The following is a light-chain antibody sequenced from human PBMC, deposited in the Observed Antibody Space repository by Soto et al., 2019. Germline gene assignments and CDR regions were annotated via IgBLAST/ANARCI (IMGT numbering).Light chain of an antibody. J-gene: IGLJ2*01. V-gene: IGLV2-14*01. CDR3: SSYTGSSTLVV. CDR2: DVT. Sequence: QSALTQPASVSGSPGQSITISCTGTSSDVGGYNYVSWYQQYPGKAPKLMIYDVTNRPSGVSNRFSGSKSGNTASLTISGLQAEDEADYYCSSYTGSSTLVVFGGGTKVTVL. CDR1: SSDVGGYNY.